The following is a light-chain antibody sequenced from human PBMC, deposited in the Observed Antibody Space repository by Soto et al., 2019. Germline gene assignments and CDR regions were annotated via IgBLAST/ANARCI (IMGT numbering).Light chain of an antibody. Sequence: QSALTQPASVSGSPGQSITISCTGTSSEVGGYKFVSWYQQHPGKSPKFIIYDVSIRPSGFSNRFSGSKSGNTASLTISGLQAEDEADYYCSSYTSGSHYVFGTGTKVTVL. CDR3: SSYTSGSHYV. CDR2: DVS. J-gene: IGLJ1*01. V-gene: IGLV2-14*01. CDR1: SSEVGGYKF.